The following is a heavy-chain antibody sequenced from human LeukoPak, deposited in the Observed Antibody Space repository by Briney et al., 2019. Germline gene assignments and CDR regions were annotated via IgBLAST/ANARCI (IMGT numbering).Heavy chain of an antibody. CDR1: RYTFTGYY. V-gene: IGHV1-2*02. CDR2: INPNSGGT. J-gene: IGHJ4*02. CDR3: ARGGSGSVYLADY. Sequence: DSVKASCKVSRYTFTGYYMHWVRQAPGHRLEGMGWINPNSGGTNYAQKFQGRVTMTRDTSISTAYMELSRLRSDDTAVYYCARGGSGSVYLADYWGQGTLVTVSS. D-gene: IGHD3-10*01.